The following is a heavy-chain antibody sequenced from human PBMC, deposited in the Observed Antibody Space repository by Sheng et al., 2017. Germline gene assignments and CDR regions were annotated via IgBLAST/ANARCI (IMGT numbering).Heavy chain of an antibody. V-gene: IGHV3-48*03. CDR2: ISSSGSTI. D-gene: IGHD5-18*01. Sequence: EVQLVESGGGLVQPGGSLRLSCAASGFTFSSYEMNWVRQAPGKGLEWVSYISSSGSTIYYADSVKGRFTISRDNAKNSLYLQMNSLRAEDTAVYYCARVNGYSYGSPDYWGQGTLVTVSS. J-gene: IGHJ4*02. CDR1: GFTFSSYE. CDR3: ARVNGYSYGSPDY.